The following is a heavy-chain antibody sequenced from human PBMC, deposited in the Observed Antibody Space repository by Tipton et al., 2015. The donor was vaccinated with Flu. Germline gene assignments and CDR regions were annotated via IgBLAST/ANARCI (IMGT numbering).Heavy chain of an antibody. Sequence: TLSLTCTISGDSISSRYYWGWIRQPPGKGLEWIGNIFRTGSTNYNPSLKSRLSISVDKSKSHFSLKLTSVTAADTAVYFCARVPLVLDYYGSGTYFEFWGQGTLVTVSS. CDR1: GDSISSRYY. CDR3: ARVPLVLDYYGSGTYFEF. D-gene: IGHD3-10*01. CDR2: IFRTGST. J-gene: IGHJ4*02. V-gene: IGHV4-38-2*02.